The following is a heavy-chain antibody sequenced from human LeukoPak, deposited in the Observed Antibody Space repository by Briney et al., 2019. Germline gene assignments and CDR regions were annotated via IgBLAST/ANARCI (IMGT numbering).Heavy chain of an antibody. CDR1: GGSSSGYY. J-gene: IGHJ5*02. Sequence: SETLSLTCAVYGGSSSGYYWSWIRQPPGKGLEWIGEINHSGSTNYNPSLKSRVTISVDTSKNQFSLKLSSVTAADTAVYYCARFRMTTVTRVWFDPWGQGTLVTVSS. D-gene: IGHD4-17*01. V-gene: IGHV4-34*01. CDR2: INHSGST. CDR3: ARFRMTTVTRVWFDP.